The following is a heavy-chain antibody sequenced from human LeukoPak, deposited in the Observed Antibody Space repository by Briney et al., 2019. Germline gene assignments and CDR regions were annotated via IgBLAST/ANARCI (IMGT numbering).Heavy chain of an antibody. V-gene: IGHV1-18*01. Sequence: ASVKVSCKASGYTFTSYGISWVRQAPGQGLEWMGWISAYNGNTNYAQKLQGRVTMTTDTSTSTAYMELRSLRSDDTAVYYCATSTTGTTWFDPWGQGTLVTVSS. J-gene: IGHJ5*02. CDR3: ATSTTGTTWFDP. CDR1: GYTFTSYG. D-gene: IGHD1-1*01. CDR2: ISAYNGNT.